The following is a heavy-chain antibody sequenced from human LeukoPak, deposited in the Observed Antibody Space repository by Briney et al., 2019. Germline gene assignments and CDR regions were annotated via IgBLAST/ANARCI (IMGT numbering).Heavy chain of an antibody. V-gene: IGHV3-21*01. CDR1: GFTFSGYW. D-gene: IGHD3-22*01. Sequence: GGSLRLSCAASGFTFSGYWMHWVRQAPGKGLEWVSSISSSSSYIYYADSVKGRFTISRDNAKNSLYLQMNSLRAEDTAVYYCAREEYYDSSVYGYWGQGTLVTVSS. J-gene: IGHJ4*02. CDR2: ISSSSSYI. CDR3: AREEYYDSSVYGY.